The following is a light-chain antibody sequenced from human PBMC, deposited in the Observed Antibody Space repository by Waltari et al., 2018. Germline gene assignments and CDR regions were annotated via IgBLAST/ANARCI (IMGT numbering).Light chain of an antibody. CDR3: SSYTSSNTLV. CDR2: NVI. V-gene: IGLV2-14*03. J-gene: IGLJ3*02. Sequence: QSALTQPASVSGSPGQSITISCTGTSSDVGGYKYVSWYQQYPGQAPKLMIYNVIGRHSGFSARFSGAKSGDTASLTISGLQAEDEADYFCSSYTSSNTLVFGGGTKLTVL. CDR1: SSDVGGYKY.